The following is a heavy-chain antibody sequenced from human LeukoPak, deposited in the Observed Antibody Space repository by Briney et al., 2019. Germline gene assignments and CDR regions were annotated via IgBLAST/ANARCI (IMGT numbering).Heavy chain of an antibody. J-gene: IGHJ5*02. CDR3: ARGYYDSSGSNWFDP. Sequence: SETLSLTCTVSGGSISSYYWSWIRQPPGKGLEWIGYIYYSGSTNYNPFLKSRVTISVDTSKNQFSLKLSSVTAADTAVYYCARGYYDSSGSNWFDPWGQGTLVTVSS. V-gene: IGHV4-59*01. CDR2: IYYSGST. D-gene: IGHD3-22*01. CDR1: GGSISSYY.